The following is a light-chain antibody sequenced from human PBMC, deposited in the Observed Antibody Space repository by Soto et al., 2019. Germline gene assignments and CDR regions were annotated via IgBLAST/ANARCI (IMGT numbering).Light chain of an antibody. V-gene: IGKV1-9*01. CDR1: QDISSY. CDR3: QQLKSYPLS. Sequence: DIQLTQSPSFLSASVGDRVTITCRTSQDISSYLAWYQQKPGKAPQLLISAASTLQSGVPSRFSGSGSGTEFTLTNSSLQPEDVATYYCQQLKSYPLSFGGGTKVEI. CDR2: AAS. J-gene: IGKJ4*01.